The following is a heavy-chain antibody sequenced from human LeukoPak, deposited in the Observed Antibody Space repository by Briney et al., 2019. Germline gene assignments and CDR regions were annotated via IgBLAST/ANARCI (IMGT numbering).Heavy chain of an antibody. V-gene: IGHV3-30-3*01. J-gene: IGHJ4*02. CDR3: ARALSSGNPRHPKYYFDY. CDR2: ISYDGSNK. Sequence: GGSLRLSCAASGFTFSSYAMHWVRQAPGKGLEWVAVISYDGSNKYYADSVKGRFTISRDNSKNTLYLQMNSLRAEGTAVYYCARALSSGNPRHPKYYFDYWGQGTLVTVSS. CDR1: GFTFSSYA. D-gene: IGHD6-19*01.